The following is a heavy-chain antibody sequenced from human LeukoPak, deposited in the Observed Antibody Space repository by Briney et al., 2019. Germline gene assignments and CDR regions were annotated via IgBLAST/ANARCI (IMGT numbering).Heavy chain of an antibody. CDR1: GGSFSGNY. Sequence: SETLSLTCAVYGGSFSGNYWTWIRQPPGKGLEWIGQINHSGSTNYNPSLKSRVTISVDTSKNQFSLKLSSVTAADTAVYYCARGSLRESWFDPWGQGTLVTVSS. CDR3: ARGSLRESWFDP. J-gene: IGHJ5*02. V-gene: IGHV4-34*01. D-gene: IGHD4-17*01. CDR2: INHSGST.